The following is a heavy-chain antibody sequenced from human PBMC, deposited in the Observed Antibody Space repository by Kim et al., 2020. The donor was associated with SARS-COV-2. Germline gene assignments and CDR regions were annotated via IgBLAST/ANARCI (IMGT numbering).Heavy chain of an antibody. J-gene: IGHJ5*02. V-gene: IGHV3-49*02. CDR3: TRVGAGFASGSFHP. Sequence: PGAVKGRFTMSRDDSKSIAYLQMNSLKTEDTAVYFCTRVGAGFASGSFHPWGQGTLVTVSS. D-gene: IGHD3-10*01.